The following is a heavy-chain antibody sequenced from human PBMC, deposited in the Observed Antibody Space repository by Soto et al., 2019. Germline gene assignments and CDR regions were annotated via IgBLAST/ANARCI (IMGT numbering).Heavy chain of an antibody. J-gene: IGHJ4*02. D-gene: IGHD3-22*01. CDR1: GVTFGSYA. CDR3: AKLNDYDGSSYYVNTNY. Sequence: PGGSLRLSCAASGVTFGSYAMSWVRHAPGKGLEWVSGITNSGGRAFYADSVKGRFTISRDNSKNTLYLQVNSLRAEDTAVYYCAKLNDYDGSSYYVNTNYWGQGTLVTVSS. CDR2: ITNSGGRA. V-gene: IGHV3-23*01.